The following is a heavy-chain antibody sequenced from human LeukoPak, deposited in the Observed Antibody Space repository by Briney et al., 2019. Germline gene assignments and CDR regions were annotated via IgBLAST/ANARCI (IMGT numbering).Heavy chain of an antibody. CDR3: ARGVRGYSYGYDWFDP. CDR1: GGSISSYY. Sequence: SETLSLTCTVSGGSISSYYWSWIRQPPGKGLEWIGYIYYSGSTNYNPSLNSRVTISLDTSKNQFSLKLSSVTAADTAVYYCARGVRGYSYGYDWFDPWGQGTLVTVSS. V-gene: IGHV4-59*01. D-gene: IGHD5-18*01. CDR2: IYYSGST. J-gene: IGHJ5*02.